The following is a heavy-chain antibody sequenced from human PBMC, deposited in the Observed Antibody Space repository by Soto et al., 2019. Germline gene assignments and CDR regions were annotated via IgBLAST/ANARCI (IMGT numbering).Heavy chain of an antibody. D-gene: IGHD5-18*01. J-gene: IGHJ6*02. Sequence: GGSLRLSCAASGFTFSSYAMHWVRQAPGKGLEWVAVISYDGSNKYYADSVKGRFTISRDNSKNTLYLQMNSLRAEDTAVYYCAREDLHVWIQLWSRSNYYYGMDVWGQGTTVTVSS. CDR1: GFTFSSYA. V-gene: IGHV3-30-3*01. CDR2: ISYDGSNK. CDR3: AREDLHVWIQLWSRSNYYYGMDV.